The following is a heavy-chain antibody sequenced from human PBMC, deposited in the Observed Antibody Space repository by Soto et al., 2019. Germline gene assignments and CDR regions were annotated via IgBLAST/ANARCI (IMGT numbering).Heavy chain of an antibody. Sequence: GGSLRLSCAASGFTFSSYGMHWVRQAPGKGLEWVAVISYDGSNKYYADSVKGRFTISRDNSKNTLYLQMNSLRAEDTAVYYCAKAQGKAAAGTFQHWGQGTLVTVSS. CDR2: ISYDGSNK. CDR3: AKAQGKAAAGTFQH. CDR1: GFTFSSYG. D-gene: IGHD6-13*01. J-gene: IGHJ1*01. V-gene: IGHV3-30*18.